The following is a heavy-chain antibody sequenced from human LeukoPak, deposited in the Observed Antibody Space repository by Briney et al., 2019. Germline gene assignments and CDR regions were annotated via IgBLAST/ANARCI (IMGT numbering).Heavy chain of an antibody. J-gene: IGHJ3*02. CDR1: GGSISSYY. Sequence: SETLSLTCTVSGGSISSYYWSWIRQPAGKGLEWIGRIYTSGSTNYNPSLKSRVTMSVDTSKNQFSLKMSSVTAADTAVYYCARGTVEKDYYDSSVFVFESFDIWGQGTMVTVSS. CDR2: IYTSGST. V-gene: IGHV4-4*07. CDR3: ARGTVEKDYYDSSVFVFESFDI. D-gene: IGHD3-22*01.